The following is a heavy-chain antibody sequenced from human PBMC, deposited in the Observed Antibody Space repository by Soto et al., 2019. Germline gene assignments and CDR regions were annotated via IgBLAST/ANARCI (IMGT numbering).Heavy chain of an antibody. CDR1: GFTFSNFG. CDR2: IWYDGSYK. J-gene: IGHJ4*02. V-gene: IGHV3-33*01. Sequence: QVQLVESGGGVVQPGRSLRLSCAASGFTFSNFGMHWVRQAPGKGLEWVAVIWYDGSYKYYADSVKGRFTISRDNSKITLDLLMNSLRAGVTAVYYCARVFPVVPPRVTDYCGQGTLVTASS. D-gene: IGHD2-15*01. CDR3: ARVFPVVPPRVTDY.